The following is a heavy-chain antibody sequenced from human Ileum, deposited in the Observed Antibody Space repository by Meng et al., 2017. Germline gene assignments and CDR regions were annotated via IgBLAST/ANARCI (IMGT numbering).Heavy chain of an antibody. V-gene: IGHV4-4*02. CDR3: VRIDYGGDGIEIYNFDY. J-gene: IGHJ4*02. D-gene: IGHD4-23*01. CDR1: GTLIDTTTW. CDR2: CVHTRDT. Sequence: LGRRSRTLALSCEVSGTLIDTTTWWRWVSESPGKGVEWIGECVHTRDTNDNPSLQSRVSMSVDKSKKQFSLKLTSVSAADTAVYYCVRIDYGGDGIEIYNFDYWGLGTLVTVSS.